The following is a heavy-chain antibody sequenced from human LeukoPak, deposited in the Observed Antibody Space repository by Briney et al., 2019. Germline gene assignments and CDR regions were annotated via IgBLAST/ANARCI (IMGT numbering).Heavy chain of an antibody. Sequence: GASLQISSKGSGSSSTTYWISWVRQMSGKGLEWLGTINPSDAYAKYSPTFQGHVTISADKSISTAYLQWSSLEASDTAVYYCARSLFDYDILTGHDYWGQGTLVTVSS. J-gene: IGHJ4*02. V-gene: IGHV5-10-1*01. CDR3: ARSLFDYDILTGHDY. D-gene: IGHD3-9*01. CDR2: INPSDAYA. CDR1: GSSSTTYW.